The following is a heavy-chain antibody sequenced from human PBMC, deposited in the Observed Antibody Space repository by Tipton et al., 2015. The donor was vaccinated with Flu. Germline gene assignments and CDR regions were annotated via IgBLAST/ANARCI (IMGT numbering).Heavy chain of an antibody. CDR2: IHRSRST. CDR1: GDSIRNDYF. CDR3: ARGLYGSGSYQRRYFDY. J-gene: IGHJ4*02. D-gene: IGHD3-10*01. V-gene: IGHV4-38-2*01. Sequence: TLSLTCVVSGDSIRNDYFWGWIRQPPGKGLEWIATIHRSRSTNYNPSLKSRVTISVDTSKNQFSLKLSSVTAADTAVYYCARGLYGSGSYQRRYFDYWGQGTLVTVSS.